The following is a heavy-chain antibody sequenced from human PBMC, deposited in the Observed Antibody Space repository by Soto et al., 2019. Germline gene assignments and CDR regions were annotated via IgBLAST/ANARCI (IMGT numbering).Heavy chain of an antibody. CDR1: GGSFSGYY. V-gene: IGHV4-34*01. CDR2: INHSGST. J-gene: IGHJ6*02. Sequence: PSETLSLTCAVYGGSFSGYYWSWIRQPPGKGLEWIGEINHSGSTNYNPSLKSRVTISVDTSKNQFSLKLSSVTAADTAVYYCARGRAPRGYYYGMDVWGQGTTVTVSS. CDR3: ARGRAPRGYYYGMDV.